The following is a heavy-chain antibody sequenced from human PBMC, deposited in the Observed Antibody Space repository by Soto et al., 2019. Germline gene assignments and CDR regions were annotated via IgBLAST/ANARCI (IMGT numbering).Heavy chain of an antibody. V-gene: IGHV3-49*04. Sequence: EVQVIESGGGLVQPGRSLRLSCTASGFTFGDYAMSWVRQAPGKGLEWVGFIRSTAHGGTTEYAASVKGRFTISRDDSKSIAYLQMSSLKTEDTAVYSCTVTYCSGTSCFYYYGMDVW. CDR2: IRSTAHGGTT. CDR1: GFTFGDYA. D-gene: IGHD2-2*01. CDR3: TVTYCSGTSCFYYYGMDV. J-gene: IGHJ6*01.